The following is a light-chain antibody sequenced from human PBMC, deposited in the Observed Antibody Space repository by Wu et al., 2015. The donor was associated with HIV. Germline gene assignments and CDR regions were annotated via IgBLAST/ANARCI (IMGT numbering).Light chain of an antibody. CDR3: QQTGTSPYS. CDR2: GGV. CDR1: QSFSSSY. V-gene: IGKV3-20*01. Sequence: EIVLTQSPGTLSLSPGEGATLSCRASQSFSSSYLAWYQQKPGQAPRLLMYGGVSRAAGIPDRFSGSGPGPDFTLTISRVEPEDFAVYYCQQTGTSPYSFGQGTRLEIK. J-gene: IGKJ2*03.